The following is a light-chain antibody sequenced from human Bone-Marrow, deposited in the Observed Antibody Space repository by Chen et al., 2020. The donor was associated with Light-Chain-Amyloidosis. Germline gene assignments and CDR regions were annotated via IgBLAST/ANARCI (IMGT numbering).Light chain of an antibody. Sequence: SYELTQPPSVSVSPGPTARITCSGDDLPTKYAYWYQQKPGQAPVLVIHRDTERPSGISERFSGSSPGTTATLTISGVQAEDETDYHCQSADSSGTYEVIFGGGTKLTVL. CDR1: DLPTKY. V-gene: IGLV3-25*03. CDR3: QSADSSGTYEVI. CDR2: RDT. J-gene: IGLJ2*01.